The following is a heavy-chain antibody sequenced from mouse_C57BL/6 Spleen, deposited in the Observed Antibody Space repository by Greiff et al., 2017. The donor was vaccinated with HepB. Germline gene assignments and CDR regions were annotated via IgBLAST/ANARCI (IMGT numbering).Heavy chain of an antibody. J-gene: IGHJ4*01. Sequence: VQLQQSGTELVKPGASVKLSCKASGYTFTSYWMHWVKQRPGQGLEWIGNINPSNGGTNYNEKFKSKATLTVDKSSSTAYMQLSSLTSEDSAVYDCSSDGYPSYAMDYWGQGTSVTVSS. V-gene: IGHV1-53*01. CDR2: INPSNGGT. CDR1: GYTFTSYW. CDR3: SSDGYPSYAMDY. D-gene: IGHD2-3*01.